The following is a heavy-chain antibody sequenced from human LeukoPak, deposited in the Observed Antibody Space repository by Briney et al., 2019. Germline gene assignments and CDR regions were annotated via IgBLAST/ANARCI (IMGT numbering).Heavy chain of an antibody. Sequence: PGGSLRLSCAAFGFTFSSYWMSWVRQAPGKGLEWVANIKQDGSEKYYVDSVKGRFTISRDNAKNSLYLQMNSLRAEDTAVYYCARDLRVGFFDYWGQGTLVTVSS. V-gene: IGHV3-7*01. D-gene: IGHD3-3*01. J-gene: IGHJ4*02. CDR3: ARDLRVGFFDY. CDR2: IKQDGSEK. CDR1: GFTFSSYW.